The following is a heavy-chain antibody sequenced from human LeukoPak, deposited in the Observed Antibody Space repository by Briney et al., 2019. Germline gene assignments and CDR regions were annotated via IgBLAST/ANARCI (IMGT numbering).Heavy chain of an antibody. V-gene: IGHV1-58*01. CDR1: GFTFTSSA. Sequence: ASVKVSCKASGFTFTSSAVQWVRQARGQRLEWVGWIVVGSGNTNYAQKFQGRVTITRDTSASTAYMGLDRLGSEGPAGFYCAGTPPTDAFDIWGQGTMVTVSS. J-gene: IGHJ3*02. CDR3: AGTPPTDAFDI. CDR2: IVVGSGNT.